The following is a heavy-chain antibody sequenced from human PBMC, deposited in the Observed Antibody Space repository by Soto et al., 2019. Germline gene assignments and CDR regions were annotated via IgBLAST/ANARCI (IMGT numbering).Heavy chain of an antibody. V-gene: IGHV4-59*12. D-gene: IGHD3-10*01. Sequence: SETLSLTCSVSGGSISGYYWSWIRQTPEKGLEWIGYIYYSGSTNYNPSLKSRVTMLIDMSKNQFSLKLSSVTAADTAVYYCARDKMVRGPKGWFDPWGQGTLVTVSS. CDR1: GGSISGYY. J-gene: IGHJ5*02. CDR2: IYYSGST. CDR3: ARDKMVRGPKGWFDP.